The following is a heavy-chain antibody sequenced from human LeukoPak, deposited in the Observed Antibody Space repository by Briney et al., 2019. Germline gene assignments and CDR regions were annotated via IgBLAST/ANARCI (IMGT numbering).Heavy chain of an antibody. CDR2: INPNSGGT. V-gene: IGHV1-2*02. CDR1: GYTFTGYY. Sequence: ASVKVSCKASGYTFTGYYMHWVRQAPGQGLEWMGWINPNSGGTNYAQKFQGRVTMTRDTSISTAYMELRSLRSDDTAVYYCARVLRQHYYGSGAFDIWGQGTMVTVSS. J-gene: IGHJ3*02. CDR3: ARVLRQHYYGSGAFDI. D-gene: IGHD3-10*01.